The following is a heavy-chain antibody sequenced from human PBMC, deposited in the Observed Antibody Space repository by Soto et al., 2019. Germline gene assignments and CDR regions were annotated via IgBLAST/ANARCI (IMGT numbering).Heavy chain of an antibody. J-gene: IGHJ4*02. D-gene: IGHD5-18*01. CDR2: ISHDGSNT. V-gene: IGHV3-30*18. CDR3: AKEPKIQLWLHYFDY. CDR1: RFPFSNYV. Sequence: GGSLRYFSAAPRFPFSNYVTEWAPQTPVKGLEWLAFISHDGSNTYYADSVKGRFTISRDNSKNTLYLQMNSLRAEDTAVFYCAKEPKIQLWLHYFDYWGQGTLVTVSS.